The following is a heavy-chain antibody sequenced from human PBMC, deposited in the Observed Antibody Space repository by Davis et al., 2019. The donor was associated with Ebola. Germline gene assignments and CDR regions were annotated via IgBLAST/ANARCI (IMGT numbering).Heavy chain of an antibody. CDR3: AAQDWGTFHI. CDR1: GFTFSSYG. V-gene: IGHV3-7*01. Sequence: GESLKISCAASGFTFSSYGMHWVRQAPGKGLEWVANIYRDGSEKYYVDSVKGRFTISRDNTKNSLFLQMNSLSAEDTAIYYCAAQDWGTFHIWGLGTMVTVSS. CDR2: IYRDGSEK. D-gene: IGHD7-27*01. J-gene: IGHJ3*02.